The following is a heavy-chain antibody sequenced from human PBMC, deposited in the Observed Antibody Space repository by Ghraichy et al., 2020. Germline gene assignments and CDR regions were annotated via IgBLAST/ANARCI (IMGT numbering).Heavy chain of an antibody. CDR3: TRDPPSSGYAFET. J-gene: IGHJ3*02. CDR2: VWSDGNNK. V-gene: IGHV3-33*01. Sequence: GGCLRLSCAASGFRFSESAMHWVRQAPAKGLEWVAFVWSDGNNKFYGDSVKGRFTISKDNSKNTVYLQMDSLRVEDTAVYHCTRDPPSSGYAFETWGPGTMVTVSS. CDR1: GFRFSESA. D-gene: IGHD3-22*01.